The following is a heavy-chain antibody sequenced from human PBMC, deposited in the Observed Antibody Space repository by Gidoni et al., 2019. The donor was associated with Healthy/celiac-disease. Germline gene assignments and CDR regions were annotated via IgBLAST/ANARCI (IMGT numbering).Heavy chain of an antibody. D-gene: IGHD6-13*01. CDR2: INHSGST. V-gene: IGHV4-34*01. CDR3: ARQPISSSWSYFDY. Sequence: QVQLQQWGAGLLKPSETLSLTCAVYGGSFSGYYWSWIRQPPGKGLEWIGEINHSGSTNYNPSLKSRVTISVDTSKNQFSLKLSSVTAADTAVYYCARQPISSSWSYFDYWGQGTLVTVSS. CDR1: GGSFSGYY. J-gene: IGHJ4*02.